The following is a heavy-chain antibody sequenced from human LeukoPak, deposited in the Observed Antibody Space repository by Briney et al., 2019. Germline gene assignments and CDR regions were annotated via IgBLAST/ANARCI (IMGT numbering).Heavy chain of an antibody. Sequence: PSETLSLTCTVSGGSISSYYWSWIRQPPGKGLEWIGYIYYSGSTNYNPSLKSRVTISVDTSKNQFSLKLSSVTAADTAVYYCARSDFDTELYYFDYWGQGTLVTVSS. CDR3: ARSDFDTELYYFDY. CDR2: IYYSGST. V-gene: IGHV4-59*13. D-gene: IGHD3-9*01. CDR1: GGSISSYY. J-gene: IGHJ4*02.